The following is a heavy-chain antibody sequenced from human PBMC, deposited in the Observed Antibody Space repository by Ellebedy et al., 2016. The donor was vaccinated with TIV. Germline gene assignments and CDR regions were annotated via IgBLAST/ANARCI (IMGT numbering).Heavy chain of an antibody. CDR1: GFTFNTYW. V-gene: IGHV3-74*01. D-gene: IGHD6-6*01. J-gene: IGHJ4*02. CDR3: TKGTRRDSSSSGD. Sequence: GESLKISXAASGFTFNTYWMHWVRQEPGKGLVWVSRINDDGTSTRYADSVKGQFTISRDNAKSTLYLQMNSLRAEDTGVYYCTKGTRRDSSSSGDWGQGTLVTVSS. CDR2: INDDGTST.